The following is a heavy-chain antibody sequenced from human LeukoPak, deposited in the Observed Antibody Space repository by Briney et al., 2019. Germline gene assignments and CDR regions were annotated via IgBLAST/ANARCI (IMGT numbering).Heavy chain of an antibody. J-gene: IGHJ4*02. Sequence: GGSLRLSCAASGFTFSSYTVSWVRQAPGKGLEWVSVIYSGGSTYYADSVKGRFTISRDNSKNTLYLQMNSLRAEDTAVYYCARGYYDYVWGSYRPFDYWGQGTLVTVSS. CDR1: GFTFSSYT. D-gene: IGHD3-16*02. V-gene: IGHV3-66*01. CDR3: ARGYYDYVWGSYRPFDY. CDR2: IYSGGST.